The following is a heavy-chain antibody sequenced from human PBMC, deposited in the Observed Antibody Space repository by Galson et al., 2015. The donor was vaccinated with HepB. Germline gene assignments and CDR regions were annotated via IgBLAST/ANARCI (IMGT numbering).Heavy chain of an antibody. V-gene: IGHV3-9*01. J-gene: IGHJ6*02. D-gene: IGHD5/OR15-5a*01. Sequence: CAASGFIFDDYAMHWVWQPPGKGLEWVSGISWHRGSIVYADSVRGRFTISRDNAKNSLYLQMNSLRAEDTALYYCVKGVSPYHYYGMDVWGQGTTVIVSS. CDR2: ISWHRGSI. CDR1: GFIFDDYA. CDR3: VKGVSPYHYYGMDV.